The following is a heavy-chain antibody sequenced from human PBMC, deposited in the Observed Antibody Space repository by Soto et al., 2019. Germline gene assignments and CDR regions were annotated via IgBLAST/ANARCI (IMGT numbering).Heavy chain of an antibody. D-gene: IGHD3-10*02. CDR2: IWYDGSNK. V-gene: IGHV3-33*01. Sequence: QVQLVESGGGVVQPGRSLRLSCAASGFTFSSYGMHWVRQAPGKGLEWVAVIWYDGSNKYYADSVKGRFTISRDNSKNTMYLQLNSRRAEDTAVDYCARDLFEAYYYYGMDVWGQGTTVTVSS. CDR3: ARDLFEAYYYYGMDV. CDR1: GFTFSSYG. J-gene: IGHJ6*02.